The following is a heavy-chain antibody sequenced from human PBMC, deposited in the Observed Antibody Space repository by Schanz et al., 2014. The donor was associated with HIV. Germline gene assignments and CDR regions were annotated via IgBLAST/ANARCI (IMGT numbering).Heavy chain of an antibody. J-gene: IGHJ4*02. CDR1: GFTFSTYA. D-gene: IGHD4-17*01. V-gene: IGHV3-48*04. CDR3: YGDESGY. Sequence: EVQLLESGGGLVQPGGSLRLSCAASGFTFSTYAMSWVRQAPGKGLDWISYISSSGITIYYVDSVKGRFTISRDNAKNSLYLQMKSLRAEDTAVYYCYGDESGYWGQGTLVTVSS. CDR2: ISSSGITI.